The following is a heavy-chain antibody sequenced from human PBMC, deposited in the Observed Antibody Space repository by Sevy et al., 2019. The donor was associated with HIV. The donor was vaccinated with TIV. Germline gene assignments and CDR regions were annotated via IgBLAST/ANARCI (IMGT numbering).Heavy chain of an antibody. Sequence: GGSLRLSCAVSGFTFNNAWMNLVRQAPGTGLQWVGLIKSKIDGETTDYAAPLKGRFTISRDDSKNTLYLQMNSLKIEDTAVYHCATAPGYYDSAPFDYWGPGTLVTVSS. V-gene: IGHV3-15*01. CDR2: IKSKIDGETT. CDR3: ATAPGYYDSAPFDY. J-gene: IGHJ4*02. CDR1: GFTFNNAW. D-gene: IGHD3-22*01.